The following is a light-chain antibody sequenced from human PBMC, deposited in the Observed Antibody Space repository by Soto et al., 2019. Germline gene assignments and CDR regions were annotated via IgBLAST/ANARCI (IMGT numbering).Light chain of an antibody. Sequence: DIQLTQSPSPLSASVGDRVAITCLASQSISTYLNCYQQKPGKAPKVLIYAASNLQSRVPPRFSGSGSGTDFTRTIRSLQPEDVATYFCQQRYRTPSTFGQGTRLEIK. J-gene: IGKJ5*01. CDR1: QSISTY. CDR3: QQRYRTPST. CDR2: AAS. V-gene: IGKV1-39*01.